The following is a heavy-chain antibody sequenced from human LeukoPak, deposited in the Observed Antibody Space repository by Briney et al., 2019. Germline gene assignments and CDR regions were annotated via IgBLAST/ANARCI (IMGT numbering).Heavy chain of an antibody. J-gene: IGHJ4*02. CDR3: DLPLSVSSNYFDY. V-gene: IGHV1-8*01. CDR1: GYTFTSYD. D-gene: IGHD3-10*01. Sequence: GASVKVSCKASGYTFTSYDINWMRQAPGQGLEWVGWMNPNSGNTGYAQTFQGKLTMTRNTSIKTAYMELSSLRSEDTAVYYRDLPLSVSSNYFDYWGQGTLVTASS. CDR2: MNPNSGNT.